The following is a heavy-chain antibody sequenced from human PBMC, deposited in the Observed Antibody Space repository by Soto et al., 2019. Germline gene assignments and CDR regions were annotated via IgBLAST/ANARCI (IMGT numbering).Heavy chain of an antibody. J-gene: IGHJ4*02. CDR2: IIPIFGTA. CDR3: ARVVRPRPYFDY. Sequence: SVKVSCKASGGTFSSYAISWVRQAPGQGLEWMGGIIPIFGTANYAQKFQGRVTITADKSTSTAYMELSGLRSEDTAVYYCARVVRPRPYFDYWGQGTLVTVSS. D-gene: IGHD2-2*01. V-gene: IGHV1-69*06. CDR1: GGTFSSYA.